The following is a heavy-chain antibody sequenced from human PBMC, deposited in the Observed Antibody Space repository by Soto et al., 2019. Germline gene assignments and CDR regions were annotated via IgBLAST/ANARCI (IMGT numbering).Heavy chain of an antibody. CDR2: ISSSSSYI. D-gene: IGHD6-19*01. CDR3: ARIAVAGINYYYYYMDV. CDR1: GFTFSSYS. V-gene: IGHV3-21*01. J-gene: IGHJ6*03. Sequence: EVQLVESGGGLVKPGGSLRLSCAASGFTFSSYSMNWVRQAPGKGLEWVSSISSSSSYIYYADSVKGRFTISRDNAKNSPYLQMNSLRAEDTAVYYCARIAVAGINYYYYYMDVWGKGTTVTVSS.